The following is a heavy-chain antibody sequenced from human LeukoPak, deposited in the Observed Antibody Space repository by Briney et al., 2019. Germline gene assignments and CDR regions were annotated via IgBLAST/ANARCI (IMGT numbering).Heavy chain of an antibody. J-gene: IGHJ3*02. CDR3: ARDYGDFAAFDI. CDR2: INSDGSST. V-gene: IGHV3-74*01. D-gene: IGHD4-17*01. CDR1: GFTFSSYW. Sequence: PGGSLRLSCAASGFTFSSYWMHWVRQAPGKGLVWVSRINSDGSSTSYADSVKGRFTISRDSAKNTLYLQMNSLRAEDTAVYYCARDYGDFAAFDIWGQGTMVTVSS.